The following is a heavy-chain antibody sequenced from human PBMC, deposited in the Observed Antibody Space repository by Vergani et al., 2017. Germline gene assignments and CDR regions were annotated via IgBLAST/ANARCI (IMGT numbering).Heavy chain of an antibody. CDR1: GYTFTGYY. CDR2: INPNSGGT. CDR3: ARSCGDKWELLYYFDY. Sequence: QVQLVQSGAEVKKPGASVKVSCKASGYTFTGYYMHWVRQAPGQGLEWMGWINPNSGGTNYAQKFQGRVTMTRDTSISTVYMELSRLRSDDTAVYYCARSCGDKWELLYYFDYWGQGTLVTVSS. J-gene: IGHJ4*02. D-gene: IGHD1-26*01. V-gene: IGHV1-2*02.